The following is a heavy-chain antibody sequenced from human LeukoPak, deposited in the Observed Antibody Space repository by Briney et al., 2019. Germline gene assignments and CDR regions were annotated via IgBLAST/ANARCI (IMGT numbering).Heavy chain of an antibody. V-gene: IGHV4-59*08. CDR2: IYYSGST. J-gene: IGHJ3*02. CDR1: GGSISSYY. Sequence: SETLSLTCTVSGGSISSYYWSWIRQPPGKGLEWIGYIYYSGSTNYDPSLKSRVTISVDTSKNQFSLKLSSVTAADTAVYYCATPHYYDSSGGAFDTWGQGTMVTVSS. CDR3: ATPHYYDSSGGAFDT. D-gene: IGHD3-22*01.